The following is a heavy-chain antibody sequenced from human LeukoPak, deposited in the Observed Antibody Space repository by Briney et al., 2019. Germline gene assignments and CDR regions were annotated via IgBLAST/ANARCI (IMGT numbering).Heavy chain of an antibody. CDR2: ISHSGST. J-gene: IGHJ2*01. CDR3: ARALVRATMVWYFDL. V-gene: IGHV4-34*01. Sequence: SETLSLTCAVSGGSFSGYYWSWIRQPPGKGLEWIGEISHSGSTNYSPSLKSRVTISVDTSKNQFSLNLSSVTAADTAVYYCARALVRATMVWYFDLWGRGNLVTVSS. D-gene: IGHD5-12*01. CDR1: GGSFSGYY.